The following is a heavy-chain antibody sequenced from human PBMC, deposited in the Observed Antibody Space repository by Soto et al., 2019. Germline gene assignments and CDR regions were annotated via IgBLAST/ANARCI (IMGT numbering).Heavy chain of an antibody. Sequence: EVQLLESGGGLVQPGGSLRLSCAASGFTFSNYAMSWVRQAPGEGLEWVLAISGSGGSTYYADSVKGRFTISRDNSKNTLYLQMNCLSADDTAVYYCAKPIKYCSSASCYFDSWGQGTLVTVSS. CDR2: ISGSGGST. V-gene: IGHV3-23*01. CDR3: AKPIKYCSSASCYFDS. D-gene: IGHD2-2*01. J-gene: IGHJ4*02. CDR1: GFTFSNYA.